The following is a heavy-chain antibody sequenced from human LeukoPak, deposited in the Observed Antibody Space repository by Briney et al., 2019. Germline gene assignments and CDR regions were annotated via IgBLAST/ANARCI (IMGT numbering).Heavy chain of an antibody. CDR3: ARYSRAGYSGTFDI. V-gene: IGHV3-7*01. CDR1: GFTFSSYW. D-gene: IGHD6-13*01. CDR2: IKQDGSEK. J-gene: IGHJ3*02. Sequence: GSLRLSCEASGFTFSSYWMSWVRQAPGKGLEWVANIKQDGSEKYYVDSVKGRFTISRDNAKNSLYLQMNSLRAEDTAVYYYARYSRAGYSGTFDIWGQGTMVTVSS.